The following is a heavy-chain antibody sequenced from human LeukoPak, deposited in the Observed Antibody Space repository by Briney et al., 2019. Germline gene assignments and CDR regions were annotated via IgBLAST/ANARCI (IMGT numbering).Heavy chain of an antibody. J-gene: IGHJ4*02. D-gene: IGHD2-15*01. Sequence: GASVKLSCKASGYTFNSYGMSWVRQAPGQGLEWMGGISGYNASTNYAHKFQGRVTMSTDTSMNTAYMEVRSLRSDDTAVYYCARDQFLLGYCSGGRGCRRAYYVDYWGQGTLVTVSS. V-gene: IGHV1-18*01. CDR1: GYTFNSYG. CDR3: ARDQFLLGYCSGGRGCRRAYYVDY. CDR2: ISGYNAST.